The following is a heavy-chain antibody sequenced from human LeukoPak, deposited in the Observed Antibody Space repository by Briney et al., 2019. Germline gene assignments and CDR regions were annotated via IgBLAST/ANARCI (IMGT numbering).Heavy chain of an antibody. CDR3: AIREVLLWFGESKTFDY. CDR1: GGSFSGYY. J-gene: IGHJ4*02. D-gene: IGHD3-10*01. CDR2: INHSGST. Sequence: PSETLSLTCAVYGGSFSGYYWSWIRQPPGKGLEWIGEINHSGSTNYNPSLKSRVTISVDTSKNQFSLKLSSVTAADTAVYYCAIREVLLWFGESKTFDYWGQGTLVTVSS. V-gene: IGHV4-34*01.